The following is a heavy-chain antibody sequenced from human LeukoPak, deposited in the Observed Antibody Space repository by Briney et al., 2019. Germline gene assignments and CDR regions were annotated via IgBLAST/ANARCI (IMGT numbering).Heavy chain of an antibody. CDR2: IYHSRST. V-gene: IGHV4-39*01. CDR1: GGSISSYY. J-gene: IGHJ4*02. CDR3: ARHRWMEVYGSGSYYVDY. Sequence: SETLSLTCTVSGGSISSYYWGWIRQPPGKGLEWIGSIYHSRSTYYNASLKSRATISADTSKDQFSLKLSSVTAADTAVYYCARHRWMEVYGSGSYYVDYWGQGTLVTVSS. D-gene: IGHD3-10*01.